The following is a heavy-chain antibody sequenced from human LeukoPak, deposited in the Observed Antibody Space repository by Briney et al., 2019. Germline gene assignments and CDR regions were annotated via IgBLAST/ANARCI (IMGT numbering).Heavy chain of an antibody. J-gene: IGHJ4*02. Sequence: PSETLSLTYAVYGGSFSGYYWSWIRQPPGKGLEWTGEINHSGSTNYNPSLKSRVTISVDPSKNRFSLKLTSVTAADTAVYYCARVVASTSIDSWGQGTLVTVSS. D-gene: IGHD2-15*01. CDR2: INHSGST. CDR1: GGSFSGYY. CDR3: ARVVASTSIDS. V-gene: IGHV4-34*01.